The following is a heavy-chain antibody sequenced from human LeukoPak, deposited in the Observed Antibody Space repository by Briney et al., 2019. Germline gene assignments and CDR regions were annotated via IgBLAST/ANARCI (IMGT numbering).Heavy chain of an antibody. D-gene: IGHD2-2*01. J-gene: IGHJ2*01. V-gene: IGHV4-4*07. CDR3: ARDDNLRRCGRTTTCQYWYFDV. CDR2: IYRNGIT. Sequence: PSETLSLTCTVSGGSMSNHYWSWIREPAGKGLEWIGRIYRNGITDYNPSLGSRVTMSEDSSKNQFSLDLTSVTAADTAVYYRARDDNLRRCGRTTTCQYWYFDVWGRGTLVSVPS. CDR1: GGSMSNHY.